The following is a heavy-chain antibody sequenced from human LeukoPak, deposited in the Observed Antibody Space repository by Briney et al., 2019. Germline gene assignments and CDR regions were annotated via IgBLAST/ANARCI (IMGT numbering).Heavy chain of an antibody. J-gene: IGHJ4*02. CDR3: PRDVFSYGNFDY. CDR1: GFTFSSYW. V-gene: IGHV3-7*01. Sequence: GGSLRLPCAASGFTFSSYWMSWVRQAPGKGLEWVADIKQDGSEKYYVDSVKGRFTISRDNAKNSLYLQMNSLRAEDTAVYYCPRDVFSYGNFDYWGQGTLVTVSS. CDR2: IKQDGSEK. D-gene: IGHD5-18*01.